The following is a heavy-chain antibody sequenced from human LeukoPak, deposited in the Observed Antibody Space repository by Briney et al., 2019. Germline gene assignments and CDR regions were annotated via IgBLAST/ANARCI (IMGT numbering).Heavy chain of an antibody. D-gene: IGHD3-22*01. V-gene: IGHV3-23*01. J-gene: IGHJ4*02. Sequence: GGSLRLSCAVSGFTFSSYAMSWVRQAPGQGLEWVSGISASGGSTYYADSVKGRFTISRDNSKNTLYLQMNSLRAEDTAVYYCAKAGPDSSGYSGEFDYWGQGTLVTVSS. CDR2: ISASGGST. CDR3: AKAGPDSSGYSGEFDY. CDR1: GFTFSSYA.